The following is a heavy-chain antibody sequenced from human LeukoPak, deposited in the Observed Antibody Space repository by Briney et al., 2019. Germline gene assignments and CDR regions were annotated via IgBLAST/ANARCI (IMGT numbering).Heavy chain of an antibody. Sequence: SETLSLTCTVSGGSIASYYWSWIRQFPGKGLEWIGYISYRGSTSYNPSLNSLVSISLDTSKNQLSLRLNSVTAADTAVYYCARGGYYGSGSHPYYFDYWGQGTLVTVSS. CDR3: ARGGYYGSGSHPYYFDY. D-gene: IGHD3-10*01. CDR2: ISYRGST. CDR1: GGSIASYY. V-gene: IGHV4-59*01. J-gene: IGHJ4*02.